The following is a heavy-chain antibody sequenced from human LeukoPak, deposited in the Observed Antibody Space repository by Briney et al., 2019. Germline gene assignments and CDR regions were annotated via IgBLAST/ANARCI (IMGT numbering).Heavy chain of an antibody. CDR2: ISTDGSTT. CDR1: GFTFSSYG. Sequence: PGGSLRLSCAASGFTFSSYGMHWVRQAPGKGLVWVSRISTDGSTTSYADSVKGRFTISRDNAKNTLYLQMNSLRAEDTAVYYCTRVGSGTTRDYWGQGTLVTVSS. V-gene: IGHV3-74*01. D-gene: IGHD1-14*01. CDR3: TRVGSGTTRDY. J-gene: IGHJ4*02.